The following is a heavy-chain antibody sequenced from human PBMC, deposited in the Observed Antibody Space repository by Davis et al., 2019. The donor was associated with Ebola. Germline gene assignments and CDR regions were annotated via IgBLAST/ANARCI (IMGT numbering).Heavy chain of an antibody. Sequence: ASVKVSCKASGGTFSSYAISWVRQAPGQGLEWMGWISAYNGNTNYAQKLQGRVTMTTDTSTSTAYMELRSLRSDDTAVYYCTSTAGTNDYWGQGTLVTVSS. CDR2: ISAYNGNT. CDR3: TSTAGTNDY. D-gene: IGHD6-13*01. J-gene: IGHJ4*02. V-gene: IGHV1-18*01. CDR1: GGTFSSYA.